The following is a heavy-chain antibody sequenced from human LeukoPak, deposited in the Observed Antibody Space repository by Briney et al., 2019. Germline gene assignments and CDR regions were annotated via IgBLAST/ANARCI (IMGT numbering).Heavy chain of an antibody. CDR3: ARNQRAMVRGALDY. Sequence: PSETLSLTCAVYGGSFSGYYWSWVRQPPGKGLEWVGEINHSGSTNYNPSLKRRVTISVDTSNNQFSLKLSSVTAADTAVYYCARNQRAMVRGALDYWGQGTLVTVSS. J-gene: IGHJ4*02. V-gene: IGHV4-34*01. CDR2: INHSGST. CDR1: GGSFSGYY. D-gene: IGHD3-10*01.